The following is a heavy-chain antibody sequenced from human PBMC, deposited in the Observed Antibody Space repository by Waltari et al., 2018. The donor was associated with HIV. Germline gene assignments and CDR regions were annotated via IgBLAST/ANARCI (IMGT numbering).Heavy chain of an antibody. Sequence: QLQLQESGPGLVKPSETLSLTCTVSGGSISSSSYYWGWIRQPPGKGLEWIGSIYYSGSTYYNPSLKSRVTISVDTSKNQFSLKLSSVTAADTAVYYCARSEGYTVGATTNFDYWGQGTLVTVSS. CDR3: ARSEGYTVGATTNFDY. CDR2: IYYSGST. V-gene: IGHV4-39*01. D-gene: IGHD1-26*01. J-gene: IGHJ4*02. CDR1: GGSISSSSYY.